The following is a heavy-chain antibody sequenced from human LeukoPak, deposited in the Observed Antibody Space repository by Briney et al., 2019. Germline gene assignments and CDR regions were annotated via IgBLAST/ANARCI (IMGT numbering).Heavy chain of an antibody. J-gene: IGHJ4*02. Sequence: GASVKVSCKASGYTFTDYFMHWVRQAPGQGLEWMGWINPNSGDTNYAQKFQGRVTMTRDTSISTAYMELSRLRSDDTAVYYCATPRYHYDSSGYFDKWGQGTLVTVSS. CDR2: INPNSGDT. D-gene: IGHD3-22*01. V-gene: IGHV1-2*02. CDR1: GYTFTDYF. CDR3: ATPRYHYDSSGYFDK.